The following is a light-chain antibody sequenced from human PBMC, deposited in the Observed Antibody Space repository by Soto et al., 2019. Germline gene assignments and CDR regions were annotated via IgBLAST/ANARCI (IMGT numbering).Light chain of an antibody. Sequence: QSALTQPPSASGSPGQSVTISCTGTSSDVGYYHYVSWYQQHPGKAPKLMIYEVSKRPSGVPDRFSGSKSGNTASLTVSGLQAEDEADYYCTSYGGSNHVVFGGGTKLTVL. V-gene: IGLV2-8*01. CDR1: SSDVGYYHY. J-gene: IGLJ2*01. CDR2: EVS. CDR3: TSYGGSNHVV.